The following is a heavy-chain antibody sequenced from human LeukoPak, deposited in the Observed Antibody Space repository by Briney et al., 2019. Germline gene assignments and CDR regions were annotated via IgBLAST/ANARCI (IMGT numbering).Heavy chain of an antibody. D-gene: IGHD4-17*01. Sequence: EGSLRLSCAASGFTFSSYAMSWVRQAPGKGLEWVSAISGSGGSTYYADSVKGRFTISGDNSKNTLYLQMNSLRAEDTAVYYCAKGVIGYGALDYWGQGTLVTVSS. CDR3: AKGVIGYGALDY. CDR2: ISGSGGST. V-gene: IGHV3-23*01. J-gene: IGHJ4*02. CDR1: GFTFSSYA.